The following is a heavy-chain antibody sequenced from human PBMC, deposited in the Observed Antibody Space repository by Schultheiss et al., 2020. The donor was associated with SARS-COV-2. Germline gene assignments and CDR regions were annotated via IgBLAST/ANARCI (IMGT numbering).Heavy chain of an antibody. J-gene: IGHJ4*02. CDR1: GFTFSRYA. CDR2: VSGSGGST. CDR3: ATDRDWAFDY. D-gene: IGHD3-9*01. V-gene: IGHV3-23*01. Sequence: GGSLRLSCAASGFTFSRYAMTWIRQAPGKGLEWVSDVSGSGGSTYYADSVKGRFTVSRDNAKNSLYLQMNSLRDEDTAIYYCATDRDWAFDYWGQGTLVTVSS.